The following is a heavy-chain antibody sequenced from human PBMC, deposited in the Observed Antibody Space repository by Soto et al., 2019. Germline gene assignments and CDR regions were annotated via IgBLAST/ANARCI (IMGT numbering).Heavy chain of an antibody. V-gene: IGHV3-7*05. D-gene: IGHD4-4*01. Sequence: EGQLVESGGGLVQPGGSLRLSCQVSGFTFRSYWMTWVRRAPGKGLEWVANINLGGSEKYYVDAVKGRFTISRDNAKNSRQLYLRDLRANDTAVDYCSRGAMASNEVPGDWGQGTLVTVSS. CDR1: GFTFRSYW. J-gene: IGHJ1*01. CDR2: INLGGSEK. CDR3: SRGAMASNEVPGD.